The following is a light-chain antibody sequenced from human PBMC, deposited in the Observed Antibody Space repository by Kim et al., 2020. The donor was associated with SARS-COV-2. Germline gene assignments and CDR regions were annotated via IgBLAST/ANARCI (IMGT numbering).Light chain of an antibody. V-gene: IGLV4-69*01. Sequence: GASVKLTCTLSSGHGSNDLGWHQQQQEKGHRYLMKLNSDGNHSKGTGTPVRFSGFSSEAERYLTISSPQSEDEADYYRQNWGTVVFGGGTQLTVL. J-gene: IGLJ2*01. CDR2: LNSDGNH. CDR3: QNWGTVV. CDR1: SGHGSND.